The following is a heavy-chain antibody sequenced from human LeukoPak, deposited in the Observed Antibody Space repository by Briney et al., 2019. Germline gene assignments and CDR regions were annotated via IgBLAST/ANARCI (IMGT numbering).Heavy chain of an antibody. CDR3: ARGPRYDSSGKWDS. CDR1: GGTFSSYA. D-gene: IGHD3-22*01. J-gene: IGHJ4*02. V-gene: IGHV1-69*13. Sequence: SVKVSCKAFGGTFSSYAISWVRQAPGQGLEWMGGIIPIFGTANYAQKFQGRVTITADESTSTAYMELSSLRSEDTAVYYCARGPRYDSSGKWDSWGQGTLVTVSS. CDR2: IIPIFGTA.